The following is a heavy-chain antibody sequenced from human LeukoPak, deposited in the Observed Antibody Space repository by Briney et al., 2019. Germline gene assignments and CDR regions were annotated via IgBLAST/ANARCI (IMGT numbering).Heavy chain of an antibody. CDR1: GFPFVAYA. V-gene: IGHV3-30*10. CDR2: ISSDTTSK. D-gene: IGHD3-16*01. J-gene: IGHJ4*02. Sequence: GGSLRLSCATSGFPFVAYALHWVRQAPGKGLEWVAVISSDTTSKYYMDSVKGRFTISRDNSKNTLYLQMDSLRLEDTAVYYCARLAAASPGYWGQGTLVTVSS. CDR3: ARLAAASPGY.